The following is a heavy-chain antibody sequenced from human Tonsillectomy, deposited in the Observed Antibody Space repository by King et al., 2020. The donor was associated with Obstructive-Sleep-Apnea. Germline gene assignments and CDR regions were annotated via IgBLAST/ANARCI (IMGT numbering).Heavy chain of an antibody. CDR2: ISGSGGST. CDR1: GFTFSSYA. D-gene: IGHD2-21*02. Sequence: VQLVESGGGLVQPGGSLRLSCAASGFTFSSYAMSWVRQAPGKGLEWVSDISGSGGSTYYADSGKGRFTISRDNSKNTLYLKMNSLRAEDTAVDYCAKGRKHIVVVTAIEQDYWGQGTLVTVSS. CDR3: AKGRKHIVVVTAIEQDY. J-gene: IGHJ4*02. V-gene: IGHV3-23*04.